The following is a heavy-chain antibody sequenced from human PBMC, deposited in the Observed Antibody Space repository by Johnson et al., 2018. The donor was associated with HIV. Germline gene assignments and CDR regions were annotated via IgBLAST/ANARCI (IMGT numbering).Heavy chain of an antibody. CDR2: IKSKTDGGTT. CDR1: GFTFSNAW. CDR3: TTATPVGRGAYDI. Sequence: VQLVESGGGLVKPGGSLRLSCAASGFTFSNAWMSWVRQAPGKGLEWVGRIKSKTDGGTTDYAAPVKGRFTISRDDSKNTLYLQMNSLKTEDTAVYYCTTATPVGRGAYDIWGQGTMVTVSS. J-gene: IGHJ3*02. D-gene: IGHD1-26*01. V-gene: IGHV3-15*01.